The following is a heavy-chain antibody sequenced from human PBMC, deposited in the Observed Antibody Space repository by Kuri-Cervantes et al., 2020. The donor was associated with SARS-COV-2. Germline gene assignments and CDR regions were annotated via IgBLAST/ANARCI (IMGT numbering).Heavy chain of an antibody. Sequence: GESLKISCAASGFTFSSYAMSWVRQAPGKGLEWVSAISGSVGSTYYADSVKGRFTISRDNSKNTLYLQMNSLRAEDTAVYYCAKEFLGKYDFWSGYRDAFDIWGQGTMVTVSS. CDR1: GFTFSSYA. D-gene: IGHD3-3*01. J-gene: IGHJ3*02. CDR3: AKEFLGKYDFWSGYRDAFDI. CDR2: ISGSVGST. V-gene: IGHV3-23*01.